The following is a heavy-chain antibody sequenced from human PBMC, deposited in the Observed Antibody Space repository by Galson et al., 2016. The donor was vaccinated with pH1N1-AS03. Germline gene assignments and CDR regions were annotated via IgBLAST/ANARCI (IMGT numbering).Heavy chain of an antibody. CDR3: AKDRAYTFEGRFDS. Sequence: SVKVSCKASGGIFRNFAISWVRQAPGQGLEWMGGIIAIFGTTNYAQRFQGRVTITADESTTTAYMELSSLRSDDTAVYYSAKDRAYTFEGRFDSWGQGTVVTVSS. D-gene: IGHD5-18*01. CDR1: GGIFRNFA. CDR2: IIAIFGTT. V-gene: IGHV1-69*13. J-gene: IGHJ4*02.